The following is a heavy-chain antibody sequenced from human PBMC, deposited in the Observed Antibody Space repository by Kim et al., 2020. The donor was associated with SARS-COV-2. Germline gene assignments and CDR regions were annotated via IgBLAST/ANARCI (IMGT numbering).Heavy chain of an antibody. CDR3: TTEPTYYDILTGYHTDY. CDR2: IKSKTDGGTT. D-gene: IGHD3-9*01. J-gene: IGHJ4*02. Sequence: GGSLRLSCAASGFTFSNAWMSWVRQAPGKGLEWVGRIKSKTDGGTTDYAAPVKGRFTISRDDSKNTLYLQMNSLKTEDTAVYYCTTEPTYYDILTGYHTDYWGQGTLVTVSS. V-gene: IGHV3-15*01. CDR1: GFTFSNAW.